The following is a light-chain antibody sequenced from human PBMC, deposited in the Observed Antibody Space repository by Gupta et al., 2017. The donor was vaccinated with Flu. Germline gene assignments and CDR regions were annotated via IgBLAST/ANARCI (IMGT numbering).Light chain of an antibody. V-gene: IGKV4-1*01. CDR1: QSDLYSSNNKNY. CDR3: QQYYSTPYT. J-gene: IGKJ2*01. CDR2: WAS. Sequence: EIVMTQSPDSLAVSLGERASINCKSSQSDLYSSNNKNYLAWYQQKPGQPPKLLIYWASTRESGVPDRFSGSGSGTDFTLTISSLQAEDVAVYYCQQYYSTPYTFGQGTKLEIK.